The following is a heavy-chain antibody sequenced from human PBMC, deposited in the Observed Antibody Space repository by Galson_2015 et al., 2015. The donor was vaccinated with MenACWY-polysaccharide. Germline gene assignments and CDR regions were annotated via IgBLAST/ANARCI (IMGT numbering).Heavy chain of an antibody. CDR1: GFTFSSYS. V-gene: IGHV3-21*01. CDR2: ISSSSSYI. CDR3: ARAGGRTAFEI. J-gene: IGHJ3*02. Sequence: SLRLSCAASGFTFSSYSMNWVRQAPGKGLEWVSSISSSSSYIYYADSVKGRFTISRDNAKNSLYLQMNSLRAEDTAVYYCARAGGRTAFEIWGQGTMVTVSS.